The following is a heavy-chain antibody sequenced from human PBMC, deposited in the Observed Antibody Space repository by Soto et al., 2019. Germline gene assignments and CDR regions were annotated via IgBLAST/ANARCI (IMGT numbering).Heavy chain of an antibody. CDR2: ISSSI. D-gene: IGHD3-10*01. CDR3: ARNQPSGSYFDY. J-gene: IGHJ4*02. V-gene: IGHV3-11*01. Sequence: GGSLRLSCAASGFTFSDYYMSWIRQAPGKGLEWVSYISSSIYYADSVKGRFTISRDNAKNSLYLQMNSLRAEDTAVYYCARNQPSGSYFDYWGQGTLVTVSS. CDR1: GFTFSDYY.